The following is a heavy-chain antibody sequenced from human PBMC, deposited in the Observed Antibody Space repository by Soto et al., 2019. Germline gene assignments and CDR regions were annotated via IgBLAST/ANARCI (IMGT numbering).Heavy chain of an antibody. CDR1: GFTFSSYS. V-gene: IGHV3-21*01. D-gene: IGHD5-18*01. CDR3: ARDQPGYSYGYGLGY. CDR2: ISSSSSYI. J-gene: IGHJ4*02. Sequence: EVQLVESGGGLVKPGGSLRLSCAASGFTFSSYSMNWVRQAQGKGLEWVSSISSSSSYIYYADSVKGRFTISRDNAKNSLYLQMNSLIAEDTAVYYCARDQPGYSYGYGLGYWGQGTLVTVSS.